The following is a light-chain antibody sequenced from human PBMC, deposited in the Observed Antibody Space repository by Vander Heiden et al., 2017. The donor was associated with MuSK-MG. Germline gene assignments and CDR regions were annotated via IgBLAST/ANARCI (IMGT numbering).Light chain of an antibody. Sequence: YELTQPLSVSVSPGQTARITCSGDALAKESAFWYQLTPGQAPVLIISRDTERPSGIPERFSGSSSGTTVTLTISGVQAEDEADYFCQSTDSSDTYVFGTGTTVTVL. CDR2: RDT. CDR3: QSTDSSDTYV. CDR1: ALAKES. J-gene: IGLJ1*01. V-gene: IGLV3-25*03.